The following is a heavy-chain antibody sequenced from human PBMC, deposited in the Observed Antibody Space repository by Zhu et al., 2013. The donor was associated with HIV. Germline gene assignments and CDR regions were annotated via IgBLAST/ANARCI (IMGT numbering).Heavy chain of an antibody. CDR3: ARVNYDFWSPYSGVRPLAPEYYGMDV. Sequence: QVQLVQSGAEVKKPGASVKVSCKASGYTFTGYYLHWVRQAPGQGLEWMGWINPNNGGTNYAQKFQGRVTLTTDTSISTAYMDLSRLSSDDTAVYYCARVNYDFWSPYSGVRPLAPEYYGMDVWGHGTRSSSP. CDR1: GYTFTGYY. J-gene: IGHJ6*02. CDR2: INPNNGGT. V-gene: IGHV1-2*02. D-gene: IGHD3-3*01.